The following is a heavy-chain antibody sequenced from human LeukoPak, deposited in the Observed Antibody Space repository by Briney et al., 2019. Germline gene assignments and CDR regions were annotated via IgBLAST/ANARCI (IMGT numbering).Heavy chain of an antibody. D-gene: IGHD4-17*01. CDR2: ISYDGSNK. CDR3: ATTVTPEDYYYYGMDV. CDR1: GFTFSSYA. Sequence: GGSLRLSCAASGFTFSSYAMHWVRQAPGKGLEWVAVISYDGSNKYYADSVKGRFTISRDNSKNTLYLQMNSLRAEDTAVYYCATTVTPEDYYYYGMDVWGQGTTVTVSS. J-gene: IGHJ6*02. V-gene: IGHV3-30*14.